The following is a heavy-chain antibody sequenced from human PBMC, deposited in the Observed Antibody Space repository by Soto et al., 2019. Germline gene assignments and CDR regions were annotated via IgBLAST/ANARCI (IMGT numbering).Heavy chain of an antibody. CDR2: IYWDDDK. CDR1: GFSLTTSGVG. V-gene: IGHV2-5*02. Sequence: QITLNESGPTQVKPRQTLTLTCTFSGFSLTTSGVGVGWIRQSPGKAPEWLALIYWDDDKRYSPSLKSRLIITKDTSKNQVVLTMADLDPADTATYYCAHIVLRTVFGLVTTTAIYFDFWGQGTPVAVSS. D-gene: IGHD3-3*01. J-gene: IGHJ4*02. CDR3: AHIVLRTVFGLVTTTAIYFDF.